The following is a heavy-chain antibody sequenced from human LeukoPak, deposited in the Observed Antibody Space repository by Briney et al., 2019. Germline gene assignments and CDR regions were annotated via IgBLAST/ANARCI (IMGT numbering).Heavy chain of an antibody. D-gene: IGHD6-13*01. CDR2: ISYDGTNK. V-gene: IGHV3-30*18. Sequence: GSLRLSCSASGFTFSSYGMHWVRQAPGKGLEWVAVISYDGTNKYYADSVKGRFTISRDNSKNTLYLQMNSLRAEDTAVYYCAKELRIAAAGQVNFEDWGQGTLVTVSS. J-gene: IGHJ4*02. CDR3: AKELRIAAAGQVNFED. CDR1: GFTFSSYG.